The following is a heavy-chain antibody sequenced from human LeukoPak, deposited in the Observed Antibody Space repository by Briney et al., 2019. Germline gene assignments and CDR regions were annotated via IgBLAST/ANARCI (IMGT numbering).Heavy chain of an antibody. CDR2: INPNSGGT. J-gene: IGHJ4*02. V-gene: IGHV1-2*02. Sequence: ASVKVSCKAPGYTFTGYYMHWVRQAPGQGLEWMGWINPNSGGTNYAQKFQGRVTMTRDTSISTAYMELSRLRSDDTAVYYCARYPPRAAGTGDYWGQGTLVTVSS. CDR3: ARYPPRAAGTGDY. D-gene: IGHD6-13*01. CDR1: GYTFTGYY.